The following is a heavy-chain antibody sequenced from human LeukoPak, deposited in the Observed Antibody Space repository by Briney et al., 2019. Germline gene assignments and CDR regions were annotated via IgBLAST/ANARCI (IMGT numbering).Heavy chain of an antibody. V-gene: IGHV3-74*01. D-gene: IGHD4-17*01. CDR1: GFTFSSYW. J-gene: IGHJ4*02. Sequence: GGSLRLSCAASGFTFSSYWMHWVRQAPGKGLVWVSRIKSDGSSTFYADSVKGRFTISRDNSKNTLYLQMNSLRAEDTAAYHCAKGRNEDGDAALNYWGQGTLVTVSS. CDR2: IKSDGSST. CDR3: AKGRNEDGDAALNY.